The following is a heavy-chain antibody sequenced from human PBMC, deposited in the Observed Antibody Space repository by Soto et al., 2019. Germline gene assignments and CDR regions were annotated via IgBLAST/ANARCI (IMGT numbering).Heavy chain of an antibody. J-gene: IGHJ6*03. CDR3: ARALTYCTSTSCYNFCYYMDV. V-gene: IGHV3-66*01. Sequence: EVQLVESGGGLVQPGGSLRLSCAASGFTVSSNYMTWVRQAPGKGLEWVSLIYSGGSTYYADSVKGRFTVSRDNSKNTLYLQMNSLRAEDTAVYYCARALTYCTSTSCYNFCYYMDVWGKGTTVTVSS. D-gene: IGHD2-2*02. CDR2: IYSGGST. CDR1: GFTVSSNY.